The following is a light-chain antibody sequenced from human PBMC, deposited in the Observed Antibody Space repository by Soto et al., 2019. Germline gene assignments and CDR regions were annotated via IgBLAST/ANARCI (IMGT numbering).Light chain of an antibody. Sequence: ESVLTQSPGTLSLPPGERPTLSCRASQRVPNNNLPGYQQRPGQVPRLLIYGASSRATGIPDRFSGSGSGSDFTLTITRLEPEDFAVYYCQQYGRSLPLTFGGGTKVEIK. CDR3: QQYGRSLPLT. V-gene: IGKV3-20*01. CDR2: GAS. J-gene: IGKJ4*01. CDR1: QRVPNNN.